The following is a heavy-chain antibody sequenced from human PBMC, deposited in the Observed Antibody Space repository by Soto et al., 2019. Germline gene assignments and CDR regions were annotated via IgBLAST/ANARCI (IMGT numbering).Heavy chain of an antibody. J-gene: IGHJ4*02. CDR1: GGSVSSVGYY. D-gene: IGHD2-8*01. CDR2: ITYSGNT. Sequence: LSLTCTVSGGSVSSVGYYWSWIRQHPGKGLEWIGYITYSGNTYYNPSLESRVTMSADTSKNQFSLKRSSVTAADTAVYFCVRGGSCTNGVCSVFDYWGQGTLVTVSS. V-gene: IGHV4-31*03. CDR3: VRGGSCTNGVCSVFDY.